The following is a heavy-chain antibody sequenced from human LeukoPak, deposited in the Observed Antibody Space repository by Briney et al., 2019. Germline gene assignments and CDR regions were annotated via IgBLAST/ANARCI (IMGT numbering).Heavy chain of an antibody. V-gene: IGHV4-34*01. CDR2: INYSGST. Sequence: SETLSLTCGVYGGSFSGYYWSWIRQPPGKGLEWIGEINYSGSTNYNPSLKSRVTISVDTSKNQFSLKLSSVTAADTAVYYCARGEYYYDSSGKLNWGQGTLVTVSS. CDR3: ARGEYYYDSSGKLN. J-gene: IGHJ1*01. CDR1: GGSFSGYY. D-gene: IGHD3-22*01.